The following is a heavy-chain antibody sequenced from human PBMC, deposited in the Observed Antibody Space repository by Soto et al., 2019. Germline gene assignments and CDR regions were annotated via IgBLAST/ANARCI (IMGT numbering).Heavy chain of an antibody. D-gene: IGHD1-26*01. V-gene: IGHV3-23*01. CDR3: ATLISGSYGGDY. CDR1: GFTFSSYA. J-gene: IGHJ4*02. CDR2: ISGSGGST. Sequence: GGSLRLSCAASGFTFSSYAMSWVRQAPGKGLEWVSAISGSGGSTYYADSVKGRFIISRDNSKNTLYLQMNSLRAEDTAVYYCATLISGSYGGDYWGQGTLVTVSS.